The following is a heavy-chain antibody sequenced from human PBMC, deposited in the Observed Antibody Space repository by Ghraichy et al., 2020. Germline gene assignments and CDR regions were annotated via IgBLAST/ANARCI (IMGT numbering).Heavy chain of an antibody. CDR1: GFTFSSYS. J-gene: IGHJ5*02. Sequence: GGSLRLSCAASGFTFSSYSMNWVRQAPGKGLEWVSYISSSSSTIYYADSVKGRFTISRDNAKNSLYLQMNSLRAEDTAVYYCARDPYVDTAMEQNNWFDPWGQGTLVTVSS. V-gene: IGHV3-48*01. CDR2: ISSSSSTI. CDR3: ARDPYVDTAMEQNNWFDP. D-gene: IGHD5-18*01.